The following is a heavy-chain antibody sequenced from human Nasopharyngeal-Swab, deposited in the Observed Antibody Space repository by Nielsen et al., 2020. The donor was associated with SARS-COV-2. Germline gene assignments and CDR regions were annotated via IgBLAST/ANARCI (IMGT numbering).Heavy chain of an antibody. Sequence: GESLKISCAASGFTFSSYWMSWVRQAPGKGLEWVALISYDGSSNYYAHSVKGRFTISRDNSKNTLYLQMNSLRGEDTAVYYCARPARRGLNWFDPWGQGTLVTVSS. CDR3: ARPARRGLNWFDP. J-gene: IGHJ5*02. V-gene: IGHV3-30-3*01. D-gene: IGHD3-22*01. CDR1: GFTFSSYW. CDR2: ISYDGSSN.